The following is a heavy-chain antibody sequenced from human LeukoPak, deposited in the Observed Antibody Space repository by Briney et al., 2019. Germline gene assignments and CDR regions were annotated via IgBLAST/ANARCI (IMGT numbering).Heavy chain of an antibody. Sequence: GGSLRLPCAASRFTFSSYSMNWVRQAPGKGLEWVSGINWTGGSTGYADSVKGRFTISRDNAKNSLYLQMNSLRAEDTALYYCARDPRRRGSYYSYWGQGTLVTVSS. CDR3: ARDPRRRGSYYSY. CDR1: RFTFSSYS. J-gene: IGHJ4*02. CDR2: INWTGGST. D-gene: IGHD1-26*01. V-gene: IGHV3-20*04.